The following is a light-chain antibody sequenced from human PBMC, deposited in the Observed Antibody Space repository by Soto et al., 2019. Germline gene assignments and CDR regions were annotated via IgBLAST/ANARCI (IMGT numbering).Light chain of an antibody. CDR2: EVH. CDR3: SSYAGSNNYVV. Sequence: QSALTQPPSASGSPGQSVTISCTGTSSDVGGYNFDSWYQQHPGKAPKLMIYEVHKRPSGVPDRFSGSKSGNTASLTVSGLQVEDEANYYCSSYAGSNNYVVFGGGTKLTVL. V-gene: IGLV2-8*01. CDR1: SSDVGGYNF. J-gene: IGLJ2*01.